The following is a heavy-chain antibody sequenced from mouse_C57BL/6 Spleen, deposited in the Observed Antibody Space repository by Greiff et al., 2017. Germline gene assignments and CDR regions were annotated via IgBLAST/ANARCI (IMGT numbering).Heavy chain of an antibody. CDR3: ARGITTVAGYFDV. J-gene: IGHJ1*03. CDR1: GYTFTSYG. CDR2: IYPRIGNT. Sequence: VQLQQSGAELARPGASVKLSCKASGYTFTSYGISWVKQRTGQGLEWIGEIYPRIGNTYYNEKFKGKATLTADKSSSTSYMALRSLTSEDSAVYFCARGITTVAGYFDVWGTGTTVTVSS. D-gene: IGHD1-1*01. V-gene: IGHV1-81*01.